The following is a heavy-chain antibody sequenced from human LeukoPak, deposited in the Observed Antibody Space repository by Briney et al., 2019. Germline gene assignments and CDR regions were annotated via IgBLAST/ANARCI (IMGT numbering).Heavy chain of an antibody. V-gene: IGHV1-69*04. CDR1: GGTFSSYA. D-gene: IGHD2-15*01. CDR3: ASPGYCSGGSGQTCYFDY. CDR2: IIPILGIA. J-gene: IGHJ4*02. Sequence: ASVKVSCKASGGTFSSYAISWVRQAPGQGLEWMGRIIPILGIANYAQKFQGRVTITADKSTSTAYMELSSLRSEDTAVYYCASPGYCSGGSGQTCYFDYWGQGTLVTVSS.